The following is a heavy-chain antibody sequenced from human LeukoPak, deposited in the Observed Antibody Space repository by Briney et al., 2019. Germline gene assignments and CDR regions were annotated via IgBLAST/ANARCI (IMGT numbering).Heavy chain of an antibody. D-gene: IGHD1-1*01. V-gene: IGHV3-7*01. J-gene: IGHJ4*02. CDR2: INQDTLKK. Sequence: GGSLRLSCAGSGSSLSSDWMTWLRQPPGKGLEWVANINQDTLKKSYLDSVKGRFTISRDHGKNALYLQMNSLRVEDTAVYFCATSPYWNGAEFYFEHWGPGTLVIVSS. CDR3: ATSPYWNGAEFYFEH. CDR1: GSSLSSDW.